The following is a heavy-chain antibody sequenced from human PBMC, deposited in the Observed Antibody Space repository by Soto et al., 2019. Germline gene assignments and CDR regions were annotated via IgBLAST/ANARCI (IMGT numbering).Heavy chain of an antibody. D-gene: IGHD3-10*01. Sequence: GESLKISCKGSGYSFTNYWITWVRQMPGKGLEWMGRIDPSDSYTNYSPSLQGHVTISADKSISTAYLQWSSLKASDTAMYYCARHLRGLMVRGPYPESYYYYAMDVWGQGTTVTVSS. J-gene: IGHJ6*02. CDR3: ARHLRGLMVRGPYPESYYYYAMDV. CDR2: IDPSDSYT. CDR1: GYSFTNYW. V-gene: IGHV5-10-1*01.